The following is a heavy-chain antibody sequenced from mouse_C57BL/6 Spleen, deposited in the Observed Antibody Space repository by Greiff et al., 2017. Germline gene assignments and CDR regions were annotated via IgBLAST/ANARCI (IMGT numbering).Heavy chain of an antibody. J-gene: IGHJ4*01. D-gene: IGHD4-1*01. CDR3: ARGGLGSAMDY. CDR1: GYTFTDYN. Sequence: EVQLQQSGPELVKPGASVKMSCKASGYTFTDYNMHWVKQSHGKSLEWIGYINPNNGGTSHNQKFKGKATSTVNKSSSTAYMEHRSLTSEDSAVYYCARGGLGSAMDYWGQGTSVTVSA. V-gene: IGHV1-22*01. CDR2: INPNNGGT.